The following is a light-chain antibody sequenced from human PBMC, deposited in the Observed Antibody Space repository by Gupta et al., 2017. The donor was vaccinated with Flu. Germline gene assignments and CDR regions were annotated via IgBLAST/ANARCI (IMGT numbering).Light chain of an antibody. Sequence: DIHLTQSPSFLSASVGDRVNITCRASQGISTYLAWCHQKPGKAPKLLIYAASTFPGGVPTRFSGSGYGIELTVTISSLQPEDFGTYYCQQCDSFPLTFGGGTKVEIK. V-gene: IGKV1-9*01. CDR1: QGISTY. J-gene: IGKJ4*01. CDR3: QQCDSFPLT. CDR2: AAS.